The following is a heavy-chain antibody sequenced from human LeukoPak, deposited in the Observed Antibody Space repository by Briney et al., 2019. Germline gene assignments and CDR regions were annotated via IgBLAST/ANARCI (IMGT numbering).Heavy chain of an antibody. CDR1: GFTFSTYA. V-gene: IGHV3-23*01. CDR3: ARMRSGSYGMDV. CDR2: IIDSGGAT. J-gene: IGHJ6*02. Sequence: GGSLRLSCAASGFTFSTYAMSWVRQAPRGGLEWVSSIIDSGGATYYADSVKGRFTISRDNSKNTLYLQMNSLRAEDTAVYYCARMRSGSYGMDVWGQGTTVTVSS. D-gene: IGHD3-10*01.